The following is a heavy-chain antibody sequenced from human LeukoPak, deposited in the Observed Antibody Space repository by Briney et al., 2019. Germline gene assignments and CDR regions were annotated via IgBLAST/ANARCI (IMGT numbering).Heavy chain of an antibody. CDR3: VKDIRSSPYYYYGLDV. CDR2: ISADGSGI. D-gene: IGHD6-13*01. Sequence: GGSLRLSCAASRFNFDDHAMHWVRQAPGKGLEWVSLISADGSGIFYADSVKGRFTISRDNIKKSLYLQMNSLRTEDTALYYCVKDIRSSPYYYYGLDVWGQGTTVTVSS. V-gene: IGHV3-43*02. J-gene: IGHJ6*02. CDR1: RFNFDDHA.